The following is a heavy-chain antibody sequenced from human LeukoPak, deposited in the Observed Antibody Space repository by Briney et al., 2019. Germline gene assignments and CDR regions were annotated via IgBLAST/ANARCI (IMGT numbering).Heavy chain of an antibody. CDR2: ISYDGSNK. CDR1: GFTFSSYA. Sequence: PGRSLRLSCAASGFTFSSYAMHWVRQAPGKGLEWVAVISYDGSNKYYADSVKGRFIISRDSSKNTLYLQMSSVRAEDTAVYYCANENGGPDYWGQGTLVTVSS. D-gene: IGHD3-10*01. J-gene: IGHJ4*02. CDR3: ANENGGPDY. V-gene: IGHV3-30*04.